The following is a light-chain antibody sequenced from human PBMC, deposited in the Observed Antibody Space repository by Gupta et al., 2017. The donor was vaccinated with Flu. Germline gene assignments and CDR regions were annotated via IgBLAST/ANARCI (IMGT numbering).Light chain of an antibody. J-gene: IGLJ3*02. CDR2: DVS. Sequence: QSALTQPRSVSRPPGQSVTISCTGTSSDVGGYNYVSWYQQHPGKAPKLMIYDVSKRPSGVPDRFSGSKSGNTASLTISGLQAEDEADYYCCSYAGSYTWVFGGGTKLTVL. V-gene: IGLV2-11*01. CDR1: SSDVGGYNY. CDR3: CSYAGSYTWV.